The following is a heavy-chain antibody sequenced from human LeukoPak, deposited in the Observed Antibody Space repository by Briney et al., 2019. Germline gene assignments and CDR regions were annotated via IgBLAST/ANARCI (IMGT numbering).Heavy chain of an antibody. CDR2: ISSSSSHT. D-gene: IGHD3-10*01. CDR3: ARWGVRSGTSDLFDY. CDR1: GFTFSDYY. J-gene: IGHJ4*02. Sequence: PGGSQRLSCAASGFTFSDYYMSWVRQAPGKGLEWVSYISSSSSHTNYADSVKGRFTISRDNAKDSLYLQMNSLRAEDTAVYFCARWGVRSGTSDLFDYWGQGTLVIVSS. V-gene: IGHV3-11*06.